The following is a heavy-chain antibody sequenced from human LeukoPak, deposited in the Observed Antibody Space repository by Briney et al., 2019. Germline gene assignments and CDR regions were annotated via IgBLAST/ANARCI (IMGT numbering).Heavy chain of an antibody. CDR3: ARDYYDSSPDSL. J-gene: IGHJ4*02. V-gene: IGHV3-66*01. CDR1: GFTVSSNY. D-gene: IGHD3-22*01. CDR2: IYSGGRT. Sequence: GGSLRLSCAASGFTVSSNYMSWVRQAPGKGLEWVSVIYSGGRTYYADSVKGRFTISRDNSKNTLYLQMNSLRAEDTAVYYCARDYYDSSPDSLWGQGTLVTVSS.